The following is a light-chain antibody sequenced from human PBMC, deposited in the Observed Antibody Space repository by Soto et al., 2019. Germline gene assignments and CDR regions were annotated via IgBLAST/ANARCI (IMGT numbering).Light chain of an antibody. CDR1: QSIITW. J-gene: IGKJ1*01. CDR3: QQYNTYPGT. CDR2: GAS. Sequence: DIQMTQSPSTLSASVGVRVTITCRASQSIITWLAWYQQKPGQAPKLLIFGASNLQSGVPLRFRGSGSGTDFTRTISSLQPDDFATYYCQQYNTYPGTFGQGTKVEIK. V-gene: IGKV1-5*03.